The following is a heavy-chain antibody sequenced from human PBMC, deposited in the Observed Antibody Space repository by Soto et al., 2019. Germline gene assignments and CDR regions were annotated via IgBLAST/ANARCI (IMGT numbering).Heavy chain of an antibody. V-gene: IGHV1-18*01. D-gene: IGHD3-10*01. CDR2: ISAYNGNT. CDR3: ARESGFYYGSGSYYNDYYYYYMDV. Sequence: ASVKVSCKASGYTFTSYGISWVRQAPGQGLEWMGWISAYNGNTNYAQKLQGRVTMTTDTSTSTAYMELRSLRSDDTAVYYCARESGFYYGSGSYYNDYYYYYMDVWGKGTTVTVSS. CDR1: GYTFTSYG. J-gene: IGHJ6*03.